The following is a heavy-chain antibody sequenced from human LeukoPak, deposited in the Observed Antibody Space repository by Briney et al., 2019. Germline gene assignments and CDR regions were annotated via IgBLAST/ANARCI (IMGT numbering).Heavy chain of an antibody. V-gene: IGHV3-48*03. CDR2: ISSSGSTI. Sequence: GGSLRLSCAASGFTFSSYEMTWVGQAPGKGLEWVSYISSSGSTIYYADSVKGRFTISRDNAKNSVYLQMNSLRAEDTAAYYCARGSRDAFDTWGQGTMATVPS. J-gene: IGHJ3*02. CDR1: GFTFSSYE. D-gene: IGHD2-2*01. CDR3: ARGSRDAFDT.